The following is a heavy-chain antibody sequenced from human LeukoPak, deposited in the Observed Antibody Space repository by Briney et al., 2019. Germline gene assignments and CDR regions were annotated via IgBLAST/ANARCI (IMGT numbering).Heavy chain of an antibody. CDR1: GFTFSSSA. CDR2: IYSGGGGST. J-gene: IGHJ4*02. V-gene: IGHV3-23*01. CDR3: TEPLRGWVYFDC. Sequence: GGSLRLSCAASGFTFSSSAMSWVSQAPGKWMEWDSVIYSGGGGSTYYADSVKGRFIISRDNSKNTLYLQMNSLRAEDTAVYYCTEPLRGWVYFDCWGQGTLVTVSS. D-gene: IGHD3-10*01.